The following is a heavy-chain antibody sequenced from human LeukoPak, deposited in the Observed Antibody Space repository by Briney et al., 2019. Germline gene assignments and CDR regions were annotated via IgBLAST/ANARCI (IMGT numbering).Heavy chain of an antibody. Sequence: SETLSLTCTVSGGSISTYYWSWIRQPPGKGLEYIGYIYYSGSTNYNPSLKSRVTMSLDTSKNQFSLKLSSVTAADTAVYYCARLLRGDRGYFDYWGQGTLVTVSS. CDR1: GGSISTYY. CDR3: ARLLRGDRGYFDY. D-gene: IGHD3-10*01. CDR2: IYYSGST. J-gene: IGHJ4*02. V-gene: IGHV4-59*12.